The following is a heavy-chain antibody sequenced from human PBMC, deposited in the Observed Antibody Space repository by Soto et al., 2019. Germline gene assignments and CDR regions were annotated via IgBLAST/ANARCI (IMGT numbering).Heavy chain of an antibody. CDR2: ISSSSSYI. Sequence: EVQLVESGGGLVKPGGSLRLSCAASGFTFSSYSMNWVRQAPGKGLEWVSSISSSSSYIYYADSVKGRFTISRDNAKNSLYLQMNSLRAEDTAVYYCARDDVDTAMGHYYYYGMDVWGQGTTVTVSS. CDR3: ARDDVDTAMGHYYYYGMDV. D-gene: IGHD5-18*01. CDR1: GFTFSSYS. V-gene: IGHV3-21*01. J-gene: IGHJ6*02.